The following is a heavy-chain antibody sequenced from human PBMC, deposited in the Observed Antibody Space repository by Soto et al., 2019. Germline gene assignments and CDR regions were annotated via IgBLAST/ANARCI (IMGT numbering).Heavy chain of an antibody. CDR3: AGVSTYFEY. CDR1: RFIFSSYS. V-gene: IGHV3-48*02. J-gene: IGHJ4*02. Sequence: GGSLRLSCAASRFIFSSYSMNWVRQAPGKGLEWVSFSSTSSASIYYADSVEGRFTISRDNVKNSLYLQMNCLRDEDTGVYYCAGVSTYFEYWGQGTLVTVSS. CDR2: SSTSSASI.